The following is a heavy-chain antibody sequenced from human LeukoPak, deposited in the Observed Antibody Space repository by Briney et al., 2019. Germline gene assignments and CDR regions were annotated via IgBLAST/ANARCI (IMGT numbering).Heavy chain of an antibody. J-gene: IGHJ3*02. CDR1: GGSISSYY. CDR2: IYYSGST. V-gene: IGHV4-59*01. CDR3: ASRQQPTIRDAFDI. D-gene: IGHD6-13*01. Sequence: SETLSLTCTVSGGSISSYYWSWIRQPPGKGLEWIGYIYYSGSTNYNPSLKSRVTISVDTSKNQFSLKLSSVTAADTAVYYCASRQQPTIRDAFDIWGQGTMVTVSS.